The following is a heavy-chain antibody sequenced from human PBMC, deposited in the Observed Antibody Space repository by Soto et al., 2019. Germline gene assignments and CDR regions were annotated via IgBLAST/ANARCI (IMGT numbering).Heavy chain of an antibody. CDR3: ARGPRVSPYCSSTSCYRVQGYYYYMDV. J-gene: IGHJ6*03. V-gene: IGHV4-39*07. CDR1: GGSISSSSYY. D-gene: IGHD2-2*01. CDR2: INHSGST. Sequence: SETLSLTCTVSGGSISSSSYYWGWIRQPPGKGLEWIGEINHSGSTNYNPSLKSRVTISVDTSKNQFSLKLSSVTAADTAVYYCARGPRVSPYCSSTSCYRVQGYYYYMDVWGKGTTVTVSS.